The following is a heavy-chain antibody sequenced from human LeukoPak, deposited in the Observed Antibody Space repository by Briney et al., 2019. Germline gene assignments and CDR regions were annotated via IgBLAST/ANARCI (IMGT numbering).Heavy chain of an antibody. CDR1: GYTFTSYD. V-gene: IGHV1-8*01. J-gene: IGHJ4*02. Sequence: GASVKVSCKASGYTFTSYDINWVRQATGQGLEWMGWMNPNSGNTGYAQKFQGRVTMTRDTSISTAYMELSRLRSDDTAVYYCASAMGYCSSTSCYETPDYWGQGTLVTVSS. D-gene: IGHD2-2*01. CDR2: MNPNSGNT. CDR3: ASAMGYCSSTSCYETPDY.